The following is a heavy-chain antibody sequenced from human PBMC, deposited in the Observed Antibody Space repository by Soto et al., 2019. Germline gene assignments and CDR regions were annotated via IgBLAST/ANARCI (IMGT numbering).Heavy chain of an antibody. Sequence: PGGSLRLSCAASGFPFSNALMNWVRQAPGKGLEWVGRIKSKTDGGTTHYAAPVKGRFTISRDDSKNTLYLQMNSLETEDTAVYYCTTYPLYGMDVWGQGTTVTVSS. CDR2: IKSKTDGGTT. CDR3: TTYPLYGMDV. V-gene: IGHV3-15*07. J-gene: IGHJ6*02. CDR1: GFPFSNAL.